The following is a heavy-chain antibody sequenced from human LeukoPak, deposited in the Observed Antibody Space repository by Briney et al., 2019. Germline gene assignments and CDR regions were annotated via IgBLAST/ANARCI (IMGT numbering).Heavy chain of an antibody. Sequence: PRASLRLSCAASGFTFSSYPMSCVPQAPGEGVEWGSAICGSGGSTYYADPVRGRFTISIDNSKNTLYLQMNSVTAEDTGVYYCEKPSVGRRDYGGDYWGQGTLVTVSS. J-gene: IGHJ4*02. V-gene: IGHV3-23*01. CDR1: GFTFSSYP. D-gene: IGHD4-23*01. CDR3: EKPSVGRRDYGGDY. CDR2: ICGSGGST.